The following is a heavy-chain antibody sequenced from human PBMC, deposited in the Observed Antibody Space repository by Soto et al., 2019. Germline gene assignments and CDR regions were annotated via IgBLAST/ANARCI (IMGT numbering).Heavy chain of an antibody. J-gene: IGHJ4*02. CDR1: GFTFSSYA. CDR3: AKDLGWSSGWFENGYYFDY. CDR2: ISGSGGST. V-gene: IGHV3-23*01. D-gene: IGHD6-19*01. Sequence: VGSLRLSCAASGFTFSSYAMSWVRQAPGKGLEWVSAISGSGGSTYYADSVKGRFTISRDNSKNTLYLQMNSLRAEDTAVYYCAKDLGWSSGWFENGYYFDYWGQGTLVTVSS.